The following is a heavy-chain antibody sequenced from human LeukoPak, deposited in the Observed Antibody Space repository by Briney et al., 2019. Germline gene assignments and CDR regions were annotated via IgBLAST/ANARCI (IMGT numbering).Heavy chain of an antibody. D-gene: IGHD6-25*01. Sequence: ASVKVSCKASGYTFTSYYMHWVRQAPGQGLEWMGIINPSGGSTSYAQKFQGRVTMTRDTSTSTVYMELSSLRSEDTAVCYCVTSNNDIAAPDYWGQGTLVTVSS. V-gene: IGHV1-46*01. CDR1: GYTFTSYY. CDR2: INPSGGST. J-gene: IGHJ4*02. CDR3: VTSNNDIAAPDY.